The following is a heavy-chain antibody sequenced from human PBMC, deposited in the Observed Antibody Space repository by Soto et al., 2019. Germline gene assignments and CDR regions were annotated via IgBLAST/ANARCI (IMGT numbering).Heavy chain of an antibody. CDR3: ATRITVFGLLIPPFDP. CDR2: INHPGGT. Sequence: QVHLQQWGAGLLKPSETLSLTCAVYGGSVNGYYWNWIRQPPGKGLEWIGEINHPGGTQYNPSLKSRVTMSVDTSKNQFSLRLSSVTAADTAIYYCATRITVFGLLIPPFDPWGQGTQVTVSS. J-gene: IGHJ5*02. V-gene: IGHV4-34*02. CDR1: GGSVNGYY. D-gene: IGHD3-3*01.